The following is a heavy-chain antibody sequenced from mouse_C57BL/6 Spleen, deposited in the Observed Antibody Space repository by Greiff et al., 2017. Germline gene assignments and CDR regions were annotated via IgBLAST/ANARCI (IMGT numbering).Heavy chain of an antibody. D-gene: IGHD1-1*01. CDR1: GYTFTDYY. CDR2: INPNNGGT. V-gene: IGHV1-26*01. CDR3: AREWVVP. Sequence: EVQLQRSGPELVKPGASVKISCKASGYTFTDYYMNWVKQSHGKSLEWIGDINPNNGGTSYNQKFKGKATLTVDKSSSTAYMDLRSLTSEDAAVYYCAREWVVPWGQGTTLTVSS. J-gene: IGHJ2*01.